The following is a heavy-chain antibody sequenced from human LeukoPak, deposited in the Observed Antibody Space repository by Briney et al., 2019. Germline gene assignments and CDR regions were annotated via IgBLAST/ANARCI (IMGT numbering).Heavy chain of an antibody. CDR2: IKQDGSKK. D-gene: IGHD3-3*01. CDR3: ARGHDFWSGYYFDY. CDR1: GFPFSSYW. J-gene: IGHJ4*02. Sequence: GGSLRLSCVASGFPFSSYWMTWVRQAPGKGLEWVANIKQDGSKKSYVDSVKGRFTISRDNAKNSLYLQMNSLRAEDTAVYYCARGHDFWSGYYFDYWGQGTLVTVSS. V-gene: IGHV3-7*03.